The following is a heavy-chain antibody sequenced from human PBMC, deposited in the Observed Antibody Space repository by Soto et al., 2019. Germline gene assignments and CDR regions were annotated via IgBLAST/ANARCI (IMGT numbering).Heavy chain of an antibody. J-gene: IGHJ4*02. V-gene: IGHV3-53*01. CDR1: GVCFSDNC. D-gene: IGHD6-6*01. CDR2: VYRGGSI. Sequence: GGSTRLSCGTSGVCFSDNCMNSGRHFPGKGLEWVSGVYRGGSIDTEDPVNSRPTISRDNSTKTLYLQMNSLRDEDTAVYYWASGNVAALLSYYFDYWGQGILVTVSS. CDR3: ASGNVAALLSYYFDY.